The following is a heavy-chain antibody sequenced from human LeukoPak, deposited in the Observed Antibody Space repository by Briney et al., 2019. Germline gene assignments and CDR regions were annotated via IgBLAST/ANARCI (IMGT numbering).Heavy chain of an antibody. V-gene: IGHV3-9*01. CDR3: AKGGTGDDDLFDY. CDR1: GFTFDDYA. CDR2: ISWNSGSI. Sequence: GRSLRLSCAASGFTFDDYAMHWVRHAPGKGLEWVSGISWNSGSIGYADSVKGRFTISRDNAKNSLYLQMNSLRAEDTALYYCAKGGTGDDDLFDYWGQGTLVTVSS. D-gene: IGHD7-27*01. J-gene: IGHJ4*02.